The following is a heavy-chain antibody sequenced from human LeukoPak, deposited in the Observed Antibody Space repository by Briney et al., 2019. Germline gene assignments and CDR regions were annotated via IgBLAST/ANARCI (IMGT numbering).Heavy chain of an antibody. D-gene: IGHD3-22*01. V-gene: IGHV1-2*02. CDR2: INPNSGGT. CDR3: AREDSSGSGRYNWFDP. J-gene: IGHJ5*02. Sequence: ASVKVSCKASGYTFTGYYMHWVRQAPGQGLEWMGWINPNSGGTNYAQKFQGRVTMTRNTSISTAYMELSSLRSEDTAVYYCAREDSSGSGRYNWFDPWGQGTLVTVSS. CDR1: GYTFTGYY.